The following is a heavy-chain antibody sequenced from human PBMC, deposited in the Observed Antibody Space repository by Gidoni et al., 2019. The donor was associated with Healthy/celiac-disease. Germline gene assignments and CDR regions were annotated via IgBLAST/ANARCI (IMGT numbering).Heavy chain of an antibody. J-gene: IGHJ6*02. CDR3: ARGDCSTTSCSYYYYGMDV. V-gene: IGHV4-4*07. CDR1: GGSSSRYH. Sequence: QVPLQESGPGLVKPSETLSLTCTVSGGSSSRYHWSWIRQPAGKGLEWIGRIYTSGSTNYNPSLKSRVTMSVNTSKKQLSLKLTSVTAADTAVYYCARGDCSTTSCSYYYYGMDVWGQGTTVTVSS. D-gene: IGHD2-2*01. CDR2: IYTSGST.